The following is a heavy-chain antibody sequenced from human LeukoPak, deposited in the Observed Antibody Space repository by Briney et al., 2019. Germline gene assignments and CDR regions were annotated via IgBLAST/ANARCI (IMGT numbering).Heavy chain of an antibody. D-gene: IGHD6-13*01. CDR1: GGTFSSYA. CDR3: ASSPQQLVPDY. J-gene: IGHJ4*02. Sequence: ASVKVSCKASGGTFSSYAISWVRQAPGQGLEWMGRIIPILGIANYAQKFQGRVTITADKSTGTAYMELSSLRSEDTAVYYCASSPQQLVPDYWGQGTPVTVSS. V-gene: IGHV1-69*04. CDR2: IIPILGIA.